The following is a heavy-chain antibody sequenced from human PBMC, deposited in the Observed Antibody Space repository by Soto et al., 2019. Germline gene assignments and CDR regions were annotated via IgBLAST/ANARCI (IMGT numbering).Heavy chain of an antibody. CDR2: INSDGSST. Sequence: EVQLVESGGGLVQPGESLRLSCAASGFTFSSYWMHWVRQAPGKGLVWVSRINSDGSSTSYAGSVKGRFTISRDNAKNTLYLHMNSLRAEDTAVYYCVRTSLVVAAATREDYWGQGTLDTVS. D-gene: IGHD2-15*01. CDR1: GFTFSSYW. J-gene: IGHJ4*02. CDR3: VRTSLVVAAATREDY. V-gene: IGHV3-74*01.